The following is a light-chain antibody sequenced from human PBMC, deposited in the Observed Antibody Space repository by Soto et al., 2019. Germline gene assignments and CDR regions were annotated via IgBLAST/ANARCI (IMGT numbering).Light chain of an antibody. J-gene: IGLJ1*01. CDR2: DVS. Sequence: QSALTQPASVSGSPGQSITISCTGTTSDVGDYNYVSWYQQHPGKAPKLIIYDVSNRPSGVSNRFSGSKSGNTASLTISGLRAEDEADYYCSSYTSSNTLYVFVTGTKVTVL. V-gene: IGLV2-14*01. CDR1: TSDVGDYNY. CDR3: SSYTSSNTLYV.